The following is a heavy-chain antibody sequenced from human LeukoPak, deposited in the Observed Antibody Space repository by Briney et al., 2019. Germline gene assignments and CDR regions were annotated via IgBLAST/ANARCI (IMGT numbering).Heavy chain of an antibody. CDR2: ISSSSGYI. Sequence: GSLRLSCAASGFTFSSYSMNWVRQAPGKGLEWVSSISSSSGYIYYADSLKGRFTISRDNAKNLLFLQMSSLRAEDTAVYYCVREVVAATAYDYWGQGTLVTVSS. CDR3: VREVVAATAYDY. J-gene: IGHJ4*02. D-gene: IGHD2-15*01. CDR1: GFTFSSYS. V-gene: IGHV3-21*01.